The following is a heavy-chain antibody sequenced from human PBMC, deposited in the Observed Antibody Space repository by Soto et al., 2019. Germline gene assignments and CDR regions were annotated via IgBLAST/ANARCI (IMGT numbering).Heavy chain of an antibody. V-gene: IGHV3-66*01. CDR3: ASKYSKSPPHYYYYYMDV. CDR1: GFTVSSNY. CDR2: IYSGGST. J-gene: IGHJ6*03. D-gene: IGHD4-4*01. Sequence: HPGGSLRLSCAASGFTVSSNYMSWVRQAPGKGLEWVSVIYSGGSTYYADSVKGRFTISRDNSKNTLYIQMNSLRAEDTAVYYCASKYSKSPPHYYYYYMDVWGKGTTVTVSS.